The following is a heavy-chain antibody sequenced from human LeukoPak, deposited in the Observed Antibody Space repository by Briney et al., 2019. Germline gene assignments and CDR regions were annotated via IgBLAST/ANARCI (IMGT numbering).Heavy chain of an antibody. V-gene: IGHV3-23*01. CDR3: AKDLAYYYDSSGLPYYYHYGMDV. D-gene: IGHD3-22*01. CDR2: ISGSGGST. CDR1: GFTFSSYA. Sequence: GGSLRLSCAASGFTFSSYAMSWVRQAPGKGLEWVSAISGSGGSTYYADSVKGRFTISRDNSKNTLYLQMNSLRAEDTAVYYCAKDLAYYYDSSGLPYYYHYGMDVWGQGTTVTVSS. J-gene: IGHJ6*02.